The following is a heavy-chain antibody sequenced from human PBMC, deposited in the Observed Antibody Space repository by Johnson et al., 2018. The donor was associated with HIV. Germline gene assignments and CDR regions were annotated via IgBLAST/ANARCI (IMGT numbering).Heavy chain of an antibody. D-gene: IGHD3-10*01. CDR2: IRYDGSNK. CDR3: AKDDSPSGAFDI. Sequence: QVQLVESGGALVQPGGSLRLSCAASGFTFSSYGMHWVRQAPGKGLEWVAFIRYDGSNKYYADSVKGRFTISRDNSKNTLYVQMNSLRVEDTAVYYCAKDDSPSGAFDIWGQGTMVTVSS. J-gene: IGHJ3*02. CDR1: GFTFSSYG. V-gene: IGHV3-30*02.